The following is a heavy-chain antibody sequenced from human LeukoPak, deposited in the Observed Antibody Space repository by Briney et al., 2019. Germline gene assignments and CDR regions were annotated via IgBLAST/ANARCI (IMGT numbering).Heavy chain of an antibody. V-gene: IGHV4-59*08. CDR3: ARHRPAPVTPWYFDL. J-gene: IGHJ2*01. CDR1: GGSISSYY. Sequence: SETLSLTCTVSGGSISSYYWSWIRQPPGKGLEWIGYIYYSGSTNYNPSLKSRVTISVDTSKNQFSLKLSSVTAADTAVYYCARHRPAPVTPWYFDLWGRGTLVTVSS. CDR2: IYYSGST. D-gene: IGHD4-17*01.